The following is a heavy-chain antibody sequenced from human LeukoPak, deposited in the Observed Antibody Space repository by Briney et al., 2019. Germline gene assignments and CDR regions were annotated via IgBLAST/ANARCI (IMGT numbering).Heavy chain of an antibody. J-gene: IGHJ4*02. Sequence: SGPTLVNPTQTLTLTCTFSGFSLSTSGVGVGWIRQPPGKALEWLALIYWNDDKRYSPSLKSRLTITKDTSKNQVVLTMTNMDPVDTATYYCAHRLLGTHLRFLEWSLFDYWGQGTLVTVSS. V-gene: IGHV2-5*01. D-gene: IGHD3-3*01. CDR3: AHRLLGTHLRFLEWSLFDY. CDR2: IYWNDDK. CDR1: GFSLSTSGVG.